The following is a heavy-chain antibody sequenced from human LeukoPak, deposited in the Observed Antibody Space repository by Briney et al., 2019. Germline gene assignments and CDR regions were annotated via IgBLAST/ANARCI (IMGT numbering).Heavy chain of an antibody. D-gene: IGHD6-13*01. CDR3: ARIDSSSWLGDY. J-gene: IGHJ4*02. V-gene: IGHV4-39*07. CDR1: GGSISSSSYY. Sequence: PSETLSLTCTLSGGSISSSSYYWGWIRQPPGKGLEWIGSIYYSGSTYYNPSLKSRVTISVDTSKNQFSLKLSSVTAADTAVYYCARIDSSSWLGDYWGQGTLVTVSS. CDR2: IYYSGST.